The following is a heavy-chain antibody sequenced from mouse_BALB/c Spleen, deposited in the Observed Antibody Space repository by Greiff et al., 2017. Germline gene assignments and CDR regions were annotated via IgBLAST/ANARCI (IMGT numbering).Heavy chain of an antibody. CDR3: ARGENGNYGYYAMDY. J-gene: IGHJ4*01. D-gene: IGHD2-1*01. CDR1: GFTFSSYA. CDR2: ISSGGSYT. Sequence: DVMLVESGGGLVKPGGSLKLSCAASGFTFSSYAMSWVRQSPEKRLEWVAEISSGGSYTYYPDTVTGRFTISRDNAKNTLYLEMSSLRSEDTAMYYCARGENGNYGYYAMDYWGQGTSVTVSS. V-gene: IGHV5-9-4*01.